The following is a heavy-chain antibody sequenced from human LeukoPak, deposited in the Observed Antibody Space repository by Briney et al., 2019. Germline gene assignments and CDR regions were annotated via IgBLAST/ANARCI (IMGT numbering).Heavy chain of an antibody. J-gene: IGHJ4*02. V-gene: IGHV4-30-2*01. CDR1: GGSFSSGVYY. CDR2: TYHSGST. Sequence: SETLSLTCTVSGGSFSSGVYYWSWIRQRPGKGLEWIGYTYHSGSTYYNPSLKSRVTISVDTSKNQFSLKLSSVTAADSAVYFCAREGQQLVPPLDSWGQGTLVTVSS. D-gene: IGHD6-6*01. CDR3: AREGQQLVPPLDS.